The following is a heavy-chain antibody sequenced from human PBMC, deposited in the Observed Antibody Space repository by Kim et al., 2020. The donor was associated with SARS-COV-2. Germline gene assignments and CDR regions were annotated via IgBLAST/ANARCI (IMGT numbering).Heavy chain of an antibody. CDR1: GFTFNNYN. CDR3: VRDADPAGEWVGERPRRFYYFDA. CDR2: ITSRGSYI. D-gene: IGHD3-10*01. V-gene: IGHV3-21*01. J-gene: IGHJ4*02. Sequence: GGSLRLSCAASGFTFNNYNMNWVRQAPGMGLEWISSITSRGSYIYDAASVKGRFTISRDNPRNSLYLQMTSLRAEDMAVYYCVRDADPAGEWVGERPRRFYYFDAWGQGTLVTVSS.